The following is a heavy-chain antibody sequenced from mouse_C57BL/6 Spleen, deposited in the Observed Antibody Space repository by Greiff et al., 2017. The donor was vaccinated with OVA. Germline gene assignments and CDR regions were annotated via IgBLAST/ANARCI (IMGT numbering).Heavy chain of an antibody. CDR3: ARGETYYSNLYYAMDC. CDR1: GYAFSSYW. D-gene: IGHD2-5*01. Sequence: VKLMESGAELVKPGASVKISCKASGYAFSSYWLNWVKQRPGQGLEWIGQIYPGDGDTNYNGKFKGKATLTADKSSSTAYMQLSSLTSEDSAVYFCARGETYYSNLYYAMDCWGQGTSVTVSS. J-gene: IGHJ4*01. CDR2: IYPGDGDT. V-gene: IGHV1-80*01.